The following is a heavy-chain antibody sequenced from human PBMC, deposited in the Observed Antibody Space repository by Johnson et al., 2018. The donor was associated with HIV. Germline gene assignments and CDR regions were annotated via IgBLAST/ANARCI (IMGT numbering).Heavy chain of an antibody. CDR3: AKPPSMGADAFDI. CDR2: ISYDGTNK. J-gene: IGHJ3*02. Sequence: QEQLVESGGGVVQPGRSLRVSCGASGFTFSSYDMHWVRQAPGKGLEWVAVISYDGTNKYFADSVKGRFNISRDNSKNTLYLQMNSLRAEDAAVYYCAKPPSMGADAFDIWGQGTMVTVSS. CDR1: GFTFSSYD. D-gene: IGHD3-16*01. V-gene: IGHV3-30*18.